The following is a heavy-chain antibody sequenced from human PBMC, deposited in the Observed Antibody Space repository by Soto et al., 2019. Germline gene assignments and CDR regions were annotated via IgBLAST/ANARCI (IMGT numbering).Heavy chain of an antibody. D-gene: IGHD2-2*01. CDR2: ISGSGGST. V-gene: IGHV3-23*01. Sequence: GGSLRLSCAASGFTFSNYAMSWVRQAPGKGLEWVSAISGSGGSTYYADSVKGRFTISRDNSKNTLYLQMNSLRAEDTAVYYCAKDARLMPRSYYGMDVWGQGPTVPVSS. J-gene: IGHJ6*02. CDR3: AKDARLMPRSYYGMDV. CDR1: GFTFSNYA.